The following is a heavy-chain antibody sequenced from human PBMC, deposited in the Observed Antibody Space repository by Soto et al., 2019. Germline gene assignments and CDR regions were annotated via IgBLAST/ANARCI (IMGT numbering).Heavy chain of an antibody. Sequence: EVQLVESGGGLVQPGGSLRLTCAASGFTLSGYWMSWVRQAPGKGLEWVANVKQDGSDKYYVDSVKGRFTISRDNAKNSLYLQMNSLGAGDTAVYYCAGGGGNFDQWGQGTLVTVSS. D-gene: IGHD3-16*01. V-gene: IGHV3-7*04. CDR3: AGGGGNFDQ. CDR2: VKQDGSDK. J-gene: IGHJ4*02. CDR1: GFTLSGYW.